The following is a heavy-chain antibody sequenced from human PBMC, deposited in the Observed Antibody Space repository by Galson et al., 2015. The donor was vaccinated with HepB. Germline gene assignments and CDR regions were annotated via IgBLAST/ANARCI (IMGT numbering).Heavy chain of an antibody. D-gene: IGHD3-22*01. CDR3: ARPRIRGATGSSGYYFPH. V-gene: IGHV4-39*01. CDR2: IYYSGST. Sequence: SETLSLTCTVSGGSISSSSYYWGWIRQPPGKGLEWIGSIYYSGSTYYNPSLKSRVTISVDTSKSQFSLKLSSVTAADTAVYYCARPRIRGATGSSGYYFPHWGQGTLVTVSS. J-gene: IGHJ1*01. CDR1: GGSISSSSYY.